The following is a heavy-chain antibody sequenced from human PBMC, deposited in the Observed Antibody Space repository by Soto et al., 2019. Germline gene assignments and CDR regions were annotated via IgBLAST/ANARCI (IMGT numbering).Heavy chain of an antibody. J-gene: IGHJ3*02. CDR1: GFTFSSYG. D-gene: IGHD3-9*01. CDR2: ISYDGSNK. V-gene: IGHV3-30*18. Sequence: GGSLRLSCAASGFTFSSYGMHWVRQAPGKGLEWVAVISYDGSNKYYADSVKGRFTISRDNSKNTLYLQMNSLRAEDTAVYYCAKRSNDILTGYYRDDAFDIWGQGTMVTVSS. CDR3: AKRSNDILTGYYRDDAFDI.